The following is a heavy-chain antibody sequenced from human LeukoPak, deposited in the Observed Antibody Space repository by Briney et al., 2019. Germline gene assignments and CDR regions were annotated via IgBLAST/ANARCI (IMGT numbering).Heavy chain of an antibody. V-gene: IGHV3-9*01. CDR2: ISWNSGSI. CDR3: AKAPDSGYYYTFDY. D-gene: IGHD3-22*01. CDR1: GFTFDDYA. J-gene: IGHJ4*02. Sequence: GGSLRLSCAASGFTFDDYAMHWVRQAPGKGLAWVSGISWNSGSIGYADSVKGRFTISRDNAKNSLYLQMNSLRAEDTALYYCAKAPDSGYYYTFDYWGQGTLVTVSS.